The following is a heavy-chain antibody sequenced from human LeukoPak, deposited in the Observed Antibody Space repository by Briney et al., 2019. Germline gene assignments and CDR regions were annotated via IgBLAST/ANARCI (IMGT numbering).Heavy chain of an antibody. J-gene: IGHJ6*02. CDR1: GGSISSYY. CDR2: IYYSGST. D-gene: IGHD3-22*01. Sequence: PSETLSLTCTVSGGSISSYYWSWIRQPPGKGLEWIGYIYYSGSTNYNPSLKSRVTISVDTSKNQFPLKLSSVTAADTAVYYCARGSDSSGYLGYYYYGMDVWGQGTTVTVSS. V-gene: IGHV4-59*01. CDR3: ARGSDSSGYLGYYYYGMDV.